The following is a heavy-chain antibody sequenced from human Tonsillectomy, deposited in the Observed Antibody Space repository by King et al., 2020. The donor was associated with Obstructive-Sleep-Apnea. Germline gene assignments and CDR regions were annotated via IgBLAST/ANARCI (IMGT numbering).Heavy chain of an antibody. J-gene: IGHJ3*02. CDR1: GGSISSYY. CDR2: IYYSGST. V-gene: IGHV4-59*08. Sequence: VQLQESGPGLVKPSETLSLTCTVSGGSISSYYWSWIRQPPGKGREGIGYIYYSGSTNYNPSLKSRVTISVDTSKNQFSLKLSSVTAADTAVYYCARPRGATSGAFDIWGQGTMVTVSS. D-gene: IGHD5-12*01. CDR3: ARPRGATSGAFDI.